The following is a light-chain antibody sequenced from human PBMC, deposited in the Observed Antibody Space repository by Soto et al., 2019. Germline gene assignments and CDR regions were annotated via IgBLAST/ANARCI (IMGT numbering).Light chain of an antibody. V-gene: IGLV2-14*01. CDR1: SSDVGAYNY. CDR2: DVN. J-gene: IGLJ2*01. CDR3: TSWTTSTTMK. Sequence: QSALTQPASVSGSPGQSSTISCTGTSSDVGAYNYVSWYQQHPGKAPKLMIYDVNIRPSGVSNRFSGSKSGNTASLTISGLQAEDVADYYCTSWTTSTTMKFGGGTQLTVL.